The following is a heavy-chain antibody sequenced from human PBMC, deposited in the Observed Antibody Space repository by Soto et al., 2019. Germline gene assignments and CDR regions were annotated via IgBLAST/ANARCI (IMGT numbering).Heavy chain of an antibody. J-gene: IGHJ6*02. Sequence: QMQLVESGGGVVQPGRSLRLSCAASGFSFSNYAMHWVRQAPGKRLEGVAVIWNDGTNKFYADSVRGRFTISRDNSENTLFFYMNILRAEDTAVYYCARDLHNNYFYYYGMDVWVQGTTVTVSS. V-gene: IGHV3-33*01. CDR1: GFSFSNYA. CDR2: IWNDGTNK. CDR3: ARDLHNNYFYYYGMDV. D-gene: IGHD4-4*01.